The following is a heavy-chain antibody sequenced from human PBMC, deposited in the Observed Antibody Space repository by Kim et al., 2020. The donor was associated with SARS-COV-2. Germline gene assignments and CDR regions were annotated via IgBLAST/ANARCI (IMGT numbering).Heavy chain of an antibody. Sequence: GGSLRLSCAASGFTVSSNYMSWVRQAPGKGLEWVSVIYSGGSTYYADSVKGRFTISRHNSKNTLYLQMNSLRAEDTAVYYCARAVCSSTSCYEDAFDIWGQGTMVTVSS. J-gene: IGHJ3*02. CDR2: IYSGGST. V-gene: IGHV3-66*01. CDR3: ARAVCSSTSCYEDAFDI. CDR1: GFTVSSNY. D-gene: IGHD2-2*01.